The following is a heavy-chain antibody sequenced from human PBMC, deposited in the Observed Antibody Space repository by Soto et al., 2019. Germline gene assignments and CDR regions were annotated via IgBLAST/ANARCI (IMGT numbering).Heavy chain of an antibody. CDR3: ARAVYCTTANCWDDFIYNNLDV. CDR2: IYQTGGR. J-gene: IGHJ6*02. Sequence: QVQLQQSGPGLVKPSGTLSLTCFVSGDSINNTYWWSWVRQAPEKGLEWIGEIYQTGGRSYMPSLRGRITLSVDTSQNQFSLKLVSVAVADTAVYSCARAVYCTTANCWDDFIYNNLDVCGQGAAVTVSS. V-gene: IGHV4-4*02. CDR1: GDSINNTYW. D-gene: IGHD2-2*01.